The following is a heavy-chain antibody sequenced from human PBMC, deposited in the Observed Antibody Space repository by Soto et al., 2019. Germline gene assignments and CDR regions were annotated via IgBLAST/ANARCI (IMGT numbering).Heavy chain of an antibody. CDR3: AKRVVSCGGDCYAPNDY. CDR2: ISASGCTT. Sequence: GGSLRLSCAASGFTFSNYVMSWVRQAPGKGLEWVSAISASGCTTYYTDSVKGRFSISRDNSKNTLYLQMNSLRAEDTAVYFCAKRVVSCGGDCYAPNDYWGQGTLVTVSS. V-gene: IGHV3-23*01. CDR1: GFTFSNYV. J-gene: IGHJ4*02. D-gene: IGHD2-21*02.